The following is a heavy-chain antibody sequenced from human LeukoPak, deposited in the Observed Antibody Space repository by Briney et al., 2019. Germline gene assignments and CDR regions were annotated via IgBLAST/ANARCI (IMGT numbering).Heavy chain of an antibody. CDR1: GGSISSYY. D-gene: IGHD5-18*01. CDR2: IYSSGST. CDR3: AREATPMGTDYYYYYMDL. Sequence: PSETLSLTCAVSGGSISSYYWSWIRQPAGQGLEWIGRIYSSGSTNYNPSLKTRVTMSVDTSKNQFSLNLNSVTAADTALYYCAREATPMGTDYYYYYMDLWGEGTTVTVSS. V-gene: IGHV4-4*07. J-gene: IGHJ6*03.